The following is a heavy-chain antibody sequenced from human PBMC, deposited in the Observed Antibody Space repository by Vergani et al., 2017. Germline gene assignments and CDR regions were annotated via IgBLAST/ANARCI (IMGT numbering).Heavy chain of an antibody. CDR3: ATHAGSYYDFWSGYYTGSGMDV. J-gene: IGHJ6*02. Sequence: QVQLQESGPGLVKPSQTLSLTCTVSGGSISSGSYYWSWIRQPAGKGLEWIGRIYTSGSTNYNPSLKSRVTISVDRSKNQFSLKLSSVTAADTAVYYCATHAGSYYDFWSGYYTGSGMDVWGQGTTVTVSS. V-gene: IGHV4-61*02. D-gene: IGHD3-3*01. CDR2: IYTSGST. CDR1: GGSISSGSYY.